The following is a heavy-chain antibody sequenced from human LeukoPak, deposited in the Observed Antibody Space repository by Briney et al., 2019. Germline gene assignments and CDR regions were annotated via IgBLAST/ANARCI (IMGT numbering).Heavy chain of an antibody. CDR1: GFTFSSSW. J-gene: IGHJ5*02. CDR2: IKQDGSEK. D-gene: IGHD6-6*01. CDR3: ARDGPYSSSATHPP. V-gene: IGHV3-7*03. Sequence: GGSLRLSCEASGFTFSSSWMSWVRQAPGEGLEWVANIKQDGSEKYYVGSVKGRFTISRDNAKNSLYLQMDSLRAEDTAVYHCARDGPYSSSATHPPWGQGTLVTVSS.